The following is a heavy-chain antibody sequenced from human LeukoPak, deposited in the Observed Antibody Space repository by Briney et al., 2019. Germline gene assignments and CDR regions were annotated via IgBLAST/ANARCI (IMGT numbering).Heavy chain of an antibody. CDR3: ARESVDYDFWSGAADY. D-gene: IGHD3-3*01. CDR2: ISYDGSNK. V-gene: IGHV3-30-3*01. CDR1: GFTFSSYA. Sequence: GGSLRLSCAASGFTFSSYAMHWVRQAPGKGLEWVAVISYDGSNKYYADSVKGRFTISRDNSKNTLYLQMNSLRAEDTAVYYCARESVDYDFWSGAADYWGQGTLVTVSS. J-gene: IGHJ4*02.